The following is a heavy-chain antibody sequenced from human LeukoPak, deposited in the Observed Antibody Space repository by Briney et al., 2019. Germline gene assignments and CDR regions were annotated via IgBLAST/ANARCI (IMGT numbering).Heavy chain of an antibody. J-gene: IGHJ4*02. D-gene: IGHD3-10*01. CDR1: GGSISSGDYY. Sequence: SQTLSLTCTVSGGSISSGDYYWSWIRQPPGKGLEWTGYIYYSGSTYYNPSLKSRVTISEDTSKNQFSLKLSSVTAADTAVYYCANTPKGLWFGELIVDYWGQGTLVTVSS. V-gene: IGHV4-30-4*08. CDR3: ANTPKGLWFGELIVDY. CDR2: IYYSGST.